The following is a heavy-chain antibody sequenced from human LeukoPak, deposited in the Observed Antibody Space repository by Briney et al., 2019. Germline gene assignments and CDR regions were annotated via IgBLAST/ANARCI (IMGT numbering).Heavy chain of an antibody. V-gene: IGHV3-7*01. CDR3: ARERYYYGSGSPGHFDY. Sequence: GGSLRLSCAASGFTFSSCWMSWVRQAPGKGLEWVANIKQDGSEKYYVDSVKGRFTISRDNAKNSLYLQMSSLRAEDTAVYYCARERYYYGSGSPGHFDYWGQGTLVTVSS. D-gene: IGHD3-10*01. J-gene: IGHJ4*02. CDR2: IKQDGSEK. CDR1: GFTFSSCW.